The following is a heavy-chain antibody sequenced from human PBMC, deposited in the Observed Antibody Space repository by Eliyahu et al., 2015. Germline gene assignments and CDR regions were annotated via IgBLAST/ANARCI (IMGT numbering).Heavy chain of an antibody. CDR3: ARVDGSIDY. Sequence: QVQLVQSGAEVKKPGASVKVSCKASGYTFTSLXINWVRQATGQGLEWMGWMNPNSGNTGYAQKFQDRVTMTRDTSTSTAYMELSSLRSEDTAVYYCARVDGSIDYWGQGTLITVSS. V-gene: IGHV1-8*01. J-gene: IGHJ4*02. CDR2: MNPNSGNT. CDR1: GYTFTSLX. D-gene: IGHD3-9*01.